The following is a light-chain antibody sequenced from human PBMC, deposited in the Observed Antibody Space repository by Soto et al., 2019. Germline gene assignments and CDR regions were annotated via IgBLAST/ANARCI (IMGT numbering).Light chain of an antibody. J-gene: IGKJ4*01. CDR2: ASS. Sequence: IQMTQSPSSVSASVGDRVTVTCRASQDISGRLAWYQLKPGKAPKLLIYASSSLQSGVPSRFSGSGSGTDFTLTISSLHLEDFATYYCQQSYTTPLTFGGGTKVDI. V-gene: IGKV1-12*01. CDR1: QDISGR. CDR3: QQSYTTPLT.